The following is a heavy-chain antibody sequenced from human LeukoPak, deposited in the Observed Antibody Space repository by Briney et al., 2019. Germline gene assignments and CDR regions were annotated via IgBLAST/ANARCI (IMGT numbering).Heavy chain of an antibody. CDR3: ARQSGPEWFGESSNWFDP. CDR1: GGSISSTSSY. CDR2: INHSGIT. V-gene: IGHV4-39*01. Sequence: SETLSLDCTVAGGSISSTSSYWGWIRQPPGKGLEWIGEINHSGITNYNPSLKSRVTISLDTSKNHFSLKLNSVTAADTAVYYCARQSGPEWFGESSNWFDPWGQGTLVTVSS. J-gene: IGHJ5*02. D-gene: IGHD3-10*01.